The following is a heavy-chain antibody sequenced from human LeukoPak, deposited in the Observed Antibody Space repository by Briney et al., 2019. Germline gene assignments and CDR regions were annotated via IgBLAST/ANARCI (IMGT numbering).Heavy chain of an antibody. J-gene: IGHJ4*02. CDR3: ARHKRGSDSSSQPGY. CDR2: ISSSSSYI. CDR1: GFTFSSCW. D-gene: IGHD6-13*01. V-gene: IGHV3-21*01. Sequence: GGSLRLSCAASGFTFSSCWMSWVRQAPGKGLEWVSSISSSSSYIYYADSVKGRFTISRDNAKNSLYLQMNSLRAEDTAVYYCARHKRGSDSSSQPGYWGQGTLVTVSS.